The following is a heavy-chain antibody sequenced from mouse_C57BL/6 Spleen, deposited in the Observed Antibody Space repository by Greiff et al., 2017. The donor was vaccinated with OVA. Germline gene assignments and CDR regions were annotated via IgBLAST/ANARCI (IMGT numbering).Heavy chain of an antibody. CDR2: INPYNGGT. CDR1: GYTFTDYY. J-gene: IGHJ2*01. V-gene: IGHV1-19*01. CDR3: ARSIYYGNDVGVFDD. D-gene: IGHD2-2*01. Sequence: VQLQQSGPVLVKPGASVKMSCKASGYTFTDYYMNWVKQSHGKSLEWIGVINPYNGGTSYNQKFKGKATLTVDKSSSTAYMELNSLTSEDSAVYYCARSIYYGNDVGVFDDWGQGTTLTVSS.